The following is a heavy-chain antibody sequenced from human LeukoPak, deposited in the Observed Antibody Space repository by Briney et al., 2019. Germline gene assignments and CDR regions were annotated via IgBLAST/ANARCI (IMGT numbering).Heavy chain of an antibody. CDR3: ARNPTKQYYDYVWGSSHLRDPDDY. V-gene: IGHV3-48*04. Sequence: GGSLRLSCAASGFTFSTYGMHWVRQAPGKGLEWVSYISSSGSTIYYADSVKGRFTISRDNAKNSLYLQMNSLRAEDTAVYYCARNPTKQYYDYVWGSSHLRDPDDYWGQGTLVTVSS. CDR2: ISSSGSTI. CDR1: GFTFSTYG. J-gene: IGHJ4*02. D-gene: IGHD3-16*01.